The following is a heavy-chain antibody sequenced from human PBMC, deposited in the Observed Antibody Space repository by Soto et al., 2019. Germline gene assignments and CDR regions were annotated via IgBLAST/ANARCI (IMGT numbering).Heavy chain of an antibody. CDR2: IKSKTDGGTT. CDR1: GFTFSNAW. J-gene: IGHJ3*02. V-gene: IGHV3-15*01. Sequence: EVQLVESGGGLVKPGGSLRLSCAASGFTFSNAWMSWVRQAPGKGLEWVGRIKSKTDGGTTDYAAPVKGRFTISRDDSKNTLYLQMNSLKTEDTAVYYCTTSIKYDYGDSLDAFDIWGQGTMVTVSS. CDR3: TTSIKYDYGDSLDAFDI. D-gene: IGHD4-17*01.